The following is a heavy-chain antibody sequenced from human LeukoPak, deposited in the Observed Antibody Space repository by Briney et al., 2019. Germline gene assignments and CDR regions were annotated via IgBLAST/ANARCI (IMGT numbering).Heavy chain of an antibody. V-gene: IGHV5-51*01. J-gene: IGHJ4*02. Sequence: GASLKISCKGSDYRFTSYWIGWVRRLPGKGLEWMGIIYPGDSDTRYSPSFQGQVTISADKSISTAYLQWSSLKASDTAMYYCARPGSIEEVDYWGQGTLVTVSS. D-gene: IGHD6-6*01. CDR2: IYPGDSDT. CDR1: DYRFTSYW. CDR3: ARPGSIEEVDY.